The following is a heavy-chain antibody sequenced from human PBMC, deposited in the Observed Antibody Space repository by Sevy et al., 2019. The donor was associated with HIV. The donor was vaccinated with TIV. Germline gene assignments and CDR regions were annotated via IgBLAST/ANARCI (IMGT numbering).Heavy chain of an antibody. D-gene: IGHD3-22*01. Sequence: ASVKVSCKVSGYTLSQLSMHWVRLAPGKGLEWMGSFDPEDDETIYAQKFQGRVTMTRDTSTDTAYMELSSLRSEDTAVYYCATTKDYYERSSDPFDYWGQGTLVTVSS. CDR1: GYTLSQLS. J-gene: IGHJ4*02. CDR3: ATTKDYYERSSDPFDY. CDR2: FDPEDDET. V-gene: IGHV1-24*01.